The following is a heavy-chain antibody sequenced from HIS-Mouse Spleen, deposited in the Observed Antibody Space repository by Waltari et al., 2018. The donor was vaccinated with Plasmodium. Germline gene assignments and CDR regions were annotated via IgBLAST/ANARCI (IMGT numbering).Heavy chain of an antibody. Sequence: QVQLQQWGAGLLKPSETLSRTCAVYGGSFSGYYWSWIRQPPGKGLEWIGEINHSGSTNYNPSLKSRVTISVDTSKNQFSLKLSSVTAADTAVYYCARVTSSGVYWYFDLWGRGTLVTVSS. J-gene: IGHJ2*01. CDR1: GGSFSGYY. D-gene: IGHD3-3*01. CDR3: ARVTSSGVYWYFDL. CDR2: INHSGST. V-gene: IGHV4-34*01.